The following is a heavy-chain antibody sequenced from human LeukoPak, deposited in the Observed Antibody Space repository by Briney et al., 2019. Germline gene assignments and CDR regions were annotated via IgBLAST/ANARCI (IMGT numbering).Heavy chain of an antibody. CDR2: ISGTGGST. CDR1: GFTVSTYA. CDR3: ARASSPRVADMDY. Sequence: GGSLRLSCAASGFTVSTYAMSWVRQAPGKGLEWVSGISGTGGSTYYADSVKGRFTISRDNSKNTLYLQMNSLRAEDTAVYYCARASSPRVADMDYWGQGTLVTVSS. J-gene: IGHJ4*02. D-gene: IGHD6-19*01. V-gene: IGHV3-23*01.